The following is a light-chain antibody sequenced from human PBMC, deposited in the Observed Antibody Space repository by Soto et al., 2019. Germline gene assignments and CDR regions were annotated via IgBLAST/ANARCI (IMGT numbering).Light chain of an antibody. CDR1: SSDVGAYKY. CDR2: DVS. CDR3: CSYTSITFDV. J-gene: IGLJ1*01. V-gene: IGLV2-14*03. Sequence: QSALTQPASVSGSPGQSITISCTGTSSDVGAYKYVSWYQQHPGKAPKLIIYDVSNRPSGVSTRFSGSKSGNTASLTISGLQAEDEADYYCCSYTSITFDVFGKGTKLTVL.